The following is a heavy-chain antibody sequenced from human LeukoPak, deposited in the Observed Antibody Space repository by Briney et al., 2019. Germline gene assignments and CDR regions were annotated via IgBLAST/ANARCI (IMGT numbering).Heavy chain of an antibody. CDR1: GFTFSSYA. CDR3: AKKDYDSTN. Sequence: QSGGSLRLSCAAPGFTFSSYAMSWVRQAPGKGLEWVAVISYDGSNKYYADSVKGRFTISRDNSKNTLYLQMNSLRAEDTAVYYCAKKDYDSTNWGQGTLVTVSS. V-gene: IGHV3-30*18. CDR2: ISYDGSNK. D-gene: IGHD3-22*01. J-gene: IGHJ4*02.